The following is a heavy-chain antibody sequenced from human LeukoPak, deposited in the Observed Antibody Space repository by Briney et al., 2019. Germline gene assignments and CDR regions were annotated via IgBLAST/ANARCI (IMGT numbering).Heavy chain of an antibody. CDR3: ARGLGESTGALDY. D-gene: IGHD1-26*01. J-gene: IGHJ4*02. CDR2: IRNKASSSTT. CDR1: GFPFSSYA. Sequence: KAGGSLRLSCEASGFPFSSYAMTWVRQAPGKGLEWVGRIRNKASSSTTSRFTISRDDSKTSLFLQINSLKTEDTAVYYCARGLGESTGALDYWGQGTLVTVSS. V-gene: IGHV3-72*01.